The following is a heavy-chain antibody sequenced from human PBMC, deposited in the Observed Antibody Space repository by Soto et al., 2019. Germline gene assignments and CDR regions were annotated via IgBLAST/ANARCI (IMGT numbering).Heavy chain of an antibody. CDR1: GYTFTSYG. J-gene: IGHJ4*02. V-gene: IGHV1-18*04. CDR3: ARDRAFSNGYYGFYFDY. Sequence: ASVKVSCKSSGYTFTSYGITWVRQAPGQGLGWMGWISAHNGNTNYAQKFQDRVTMTTDTSTSTAYMELRSLRSDDTALYYCARDRAFSNGYYGFYFDYWGQGSLVTVSS. D-gene: IGHD4-17*01. CDR2: ISAHNGNT.